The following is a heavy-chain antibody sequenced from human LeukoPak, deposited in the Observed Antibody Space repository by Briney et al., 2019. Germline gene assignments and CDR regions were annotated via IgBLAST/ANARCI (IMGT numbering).Heavy chain of an antibody. J-gene: IGHJ5*02. CDR1: GFTFSSYS. CDR2: ISSSSSYI. D-gene: IGHD1-1*01. CDR3: TKDRTGATGRDWLDP. Sequence: GGSLRLSCAASGFTFSSYSMNWVRQAPGKGLEWVSSISSSSSYIYYADSVKGRFTISRDNSENTLYLHLSSLRAEDTAVYYCTKDRTGATGRDWLDPWGQGTLVTVSS. V-gene: IGHV3-21*04.